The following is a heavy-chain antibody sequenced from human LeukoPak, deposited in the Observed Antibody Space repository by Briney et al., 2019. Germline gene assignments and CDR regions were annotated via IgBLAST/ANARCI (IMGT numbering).Heavy chain of an antibody. J-gene: IGHJ5*02. CDR3: ARLFTTLTRPIWGRFDA. D-gene: IGHD3-16*01. CDR2: IYPGDSTT. Sequence: GESLKISCEGSGYDFPSYWVAWVRQVPGKGLEWLGIIYPGDSTTRYNPSFQGQVTISADKSINTAYLQWSTLRASDTATYYCARLFTTLTRPIWGRFDAWGQGTLVTVSS. V-gene: IGHV5-51*01. CDR1: GYDFPSYW.